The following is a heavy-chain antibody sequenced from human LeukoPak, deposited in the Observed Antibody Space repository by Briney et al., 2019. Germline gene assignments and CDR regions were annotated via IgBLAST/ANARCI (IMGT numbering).Heavy chain of an antibody. D-gene: IGHD6-13*01. J-gene: IGHJ4*02. CDR1: GGSISSGGYS. V-gene: IGHV4-30-2*01. CDR3: ARGDSSSWYFDY. Sequence: PSQTLSLTCAVSGGSISSGGYSWSWIRQPPGKGLEWIGYIYHSGSTYYNPSLKSRVTIPVDRSKNQFSLKLSSVTAADTAVYYCARGDSSSWYFDYWGQGTLVTVSS. CDR2: IYHSGST.